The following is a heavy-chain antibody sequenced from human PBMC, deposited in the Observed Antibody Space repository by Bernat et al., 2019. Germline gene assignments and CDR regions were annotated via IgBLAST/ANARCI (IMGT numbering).Heavy chain of an antibody. CDR1: GGSISSYY. D-gene: IGHD3-22*01. J-gene: IGHJ1*01. Sequence: QVQLQESGPGLVKPSETLSLTCTVSGGSISSYYWSWIRQPPGKGLEWIWYIYYSGSTNYNPSLKSRVTISVDTSKNQFSLKLSSVTAADTAVYYCATRDPDYYDSSGYYPFQHWGQGTLVTVSS. V-gene: IGHV4-59*08. CDR3: ATRDPDYYDSSGYYPFQH. CDR2: IYYSGST.